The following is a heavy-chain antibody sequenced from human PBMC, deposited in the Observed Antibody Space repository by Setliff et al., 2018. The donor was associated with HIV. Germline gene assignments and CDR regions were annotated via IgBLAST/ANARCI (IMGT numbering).Heavy chain of an antibody. J-gene: IGHJ2*01. V-gene: IGHV4-39*02. CDR1: GGSINSTSYY. CDR3: ARETNASGSLTAYWYFDL. D-gene: IGHD3-10*01. CDR2: IYHTGGT. Sequence: PSETLSLTCTVSGGSINSTSYYWGWIRQPPGNGLEWIGSIYHTGGTYYKPSLKSRVTISVDTSKNQFSLRLSSVAAGDTAVYYCARETNASGSLTAYWYFDLWGRGTLVTVSS.